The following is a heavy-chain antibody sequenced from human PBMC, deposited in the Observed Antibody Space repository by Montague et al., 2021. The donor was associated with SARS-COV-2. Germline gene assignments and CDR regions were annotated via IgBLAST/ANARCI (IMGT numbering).Heavy chain of an antibody. Sequence: PALVKPTQTLTLTCTFSGSSLSTSGMCVSWIRQPPGKALEWLARIDWDDDKYYSTSLKTRLTISKDTSKNQVVLTMTNMDPVGTATYYCARGYYDILTGYLDAFDIWGQGTMVTVSS. J-gene: IGHJ3*02. CDR3: ARGYYDILTGYLDAFDI. V-gene: IGHV2-70*11. D-gene: IGHD3-9*01. CDR1: GSSLSTSGMC. CDR2: IDWDDDK.